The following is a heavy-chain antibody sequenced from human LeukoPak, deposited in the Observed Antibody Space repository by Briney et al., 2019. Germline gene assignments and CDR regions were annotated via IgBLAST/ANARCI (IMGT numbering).Heavy chain of an antibody. CDR1: GYSFTGYY. CDR2: INPHSGDT. D-gene: IGHD3-22*01. J-gene: IGHJ4*02. CDR3: ARGTMNLDY. Sequence: GASVKVSCNTSGYSFTGYYMHWVRQAPGQGLEWMGWINPHSGDTVYAQNFQGRLTMTRDTSISTAYMELTRLRPDDTAVYYCARGTMNLDYWGQGSLVTVSS. V-gene: IGHV1-2*02.